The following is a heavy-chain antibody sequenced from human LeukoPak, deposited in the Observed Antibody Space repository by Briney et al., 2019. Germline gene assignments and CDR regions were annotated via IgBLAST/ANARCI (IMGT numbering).Heavy chain of an antibody. V-gene: IGHV1-18*01. D-gene: IGHD3-9*01. CDR2: ISPYNDNP. CDR3: ARNFDWLLTSY. Sequence: ASVKVSCKASGYTFNSHGISWVRQAPGQGLEWMGWISPYNDNPNYAQNLQGRVTMTTDTSTSTAYMELRSLRSDDTAVYYCARNFDWLLTSYWGQGTLVTVSS. CDR1: GYTFNSHG. J-gene: IGHJ4*02.